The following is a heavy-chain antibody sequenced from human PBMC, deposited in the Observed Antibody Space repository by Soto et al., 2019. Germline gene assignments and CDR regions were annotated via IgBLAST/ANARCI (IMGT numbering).Heavy chain of an antibody. V-gene: IGHV1-69*13. CDR2: IIPVFGTT. Sequence: SVKVSCKASGGLFSSYAISWVRQAPGQGLEWMGGIIPVFGTTNYAEKFQGRVTITADEFTNTAYMDLSSLKASDTAMYYCARVYDILTGSNWFDPWGQGTLVTVS. D-gene: IGHD3-9*01. J-gene: IGHJ5*02. CDR1: GGLFSSYA. CDR3: ARVYDILTGSNWFDP.